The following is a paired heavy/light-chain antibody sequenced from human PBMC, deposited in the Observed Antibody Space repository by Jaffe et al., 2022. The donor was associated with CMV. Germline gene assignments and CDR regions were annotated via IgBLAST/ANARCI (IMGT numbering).Light chain of an antibody. CDR2: AAS. J-gene: IGKJ1*01. CDR1: QDISNW. Sequence: DIQMTQSPSSVSASVGDRVTITCRASQDISNWLAWYQQKPGKAPKVLIYAASSLQSGVPSRFSGSGSGADFTLTISSLQPEDFATYYCQQADSFPWTFGQGTKVEIK. CDR3: QQADSFPWT. V-gene: IGKV1-12*01.
Heavy chain of an antibody. J-gene: IGHJ4*02. Sequence: QVQLQQWGAGLLKPSETLSLTCAVYGGSFSGYYWSWIRQPPGKGLEWIGDINHSGSINYNPSLKSRVTISVDTSKNQFSLKLNSVTAADTAVYFCARGFPSGLGELSLYYFDYWGQGTLVTVSS. CDR2: INHSGSI. CDR1: GGSFSGYY. CDR3: ARGFPSGLGELSLYYFDY. D-gene: IGHD3-16*02. V-gene: IGHV4-34*01.